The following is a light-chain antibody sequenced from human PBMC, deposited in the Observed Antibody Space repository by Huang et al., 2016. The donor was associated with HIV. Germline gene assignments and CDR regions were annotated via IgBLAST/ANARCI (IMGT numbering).Light chain of an antibody. J-gene: IGKJ2*01. Sequence: DIQMTQSPSSLSASVGDRVTITCRASKSMSSYLNWYQQKPGKAPKLLIYAASSLQSGVPSRFSGSGSGTDFTLAIRSLQPEDFATYYCQQSYSTLRYTFGQGTKLEIK. CDR1: KSMSSY. CDR3: QQSYSTLRYT. CDR2: AAS. V-gene: IGKV1-39*01.